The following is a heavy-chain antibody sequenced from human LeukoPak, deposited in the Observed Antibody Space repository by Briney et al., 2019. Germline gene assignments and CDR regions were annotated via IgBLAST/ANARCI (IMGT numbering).Heavy chain of an antibody. CDR2: IYDSGST. CDR3: ARRYSSSWYFDY. V-gene: IGHV4-59*08. Sequence: SETLSLTCTVSGGSISSYYWGWTRQSPGKGLEWIGYIYDSGSTNYNPSLKSRVTISIDTSKNQFSLKLTSVTAADTAVYYCARRYSSSWYFDYWGQGTLFTVSS. D-gene: IGHD6-13*01. CDR1: GGSISSYY. J-gene: IGHJ4*02.